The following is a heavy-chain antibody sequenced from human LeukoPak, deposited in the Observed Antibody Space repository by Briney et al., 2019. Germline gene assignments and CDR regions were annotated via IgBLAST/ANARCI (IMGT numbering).Heavy chain of an antibody. CDR3: ARDQAVVVTAMRNWFDP. V-gene: IGHV1-18*01. Sequence: ASVKVSCKTSGYTFTSYSISWVRQAPGQGLEWMGSISPYNGNTNYAQKLQGRVTMTTDTSTSTAYMDLRSLRSDDTAVYYCARDQAVVVTAMRNWFDPWGQGTLVTVSS. CDR1: GYTFTSYS. J-gene: IGHJ5*02. D-gene: IGHD2-21*02. CDR2: ISPYNGNT.